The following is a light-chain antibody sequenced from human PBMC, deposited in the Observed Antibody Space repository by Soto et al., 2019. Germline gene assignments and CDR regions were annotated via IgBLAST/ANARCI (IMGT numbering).Light chain of an antibody. CDR2: AAS. V-gene: IGKV1-9*01. CDR3: QQYNSYPLT. J-gene: IGKJ4*01. CDR1: QGISSY. Sequence: IHFTLSLSPLCVSGGDRVTISRGASQGISSYLAWYQQKPGKAPKLLIYAASTLQSGVPSRFSGSGSGTDFTLTIGSLQPEDFATYYCQQYNSYPLTFGGGTKVDIK.